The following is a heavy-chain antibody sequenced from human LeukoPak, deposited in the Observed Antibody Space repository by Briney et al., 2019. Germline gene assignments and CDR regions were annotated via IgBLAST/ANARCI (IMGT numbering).Heavy chain of an antibody. D-gene: IGHD3-3*01. J-gene: IGHJ5*02. CDR1: GGSVSSYY. CDR3: ARDAPFGVVPNWFDP. Sequence: SETLSLTCTVSGGSVSSYYWSWIRQPAGKGLEWIGRIYTSGSTNYNPSLKSRVTMSVDTSKNQFSLKLSSVTAADTAVYYCARDAPFGVVPNWFDPWGQGTLVTVSS. CDR2: IYTSGST. V-gene: IGHV4-4*07.